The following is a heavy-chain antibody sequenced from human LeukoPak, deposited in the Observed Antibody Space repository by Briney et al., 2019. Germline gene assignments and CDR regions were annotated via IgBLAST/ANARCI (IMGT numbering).Heavy chain of an antibody. CDR2: IIPILGIA. CDR1: GGTFSSYA. D-gene: IGHD3-9*01. J-gene: IGHJ3*02. Sequence: SVKVSCKASGGTFSSYAISWVRQAPGQGLEWMGRIIPILGIANYAQKFQGRVTITADKSTSTAYMELSSLRSEDTAVYYCALKTTYYDILTGYDAFDIWGQGTMVTVSS. CDR3: ALKTTYYDILTGYDAFDI. V-gene: IGHV1-69*04.